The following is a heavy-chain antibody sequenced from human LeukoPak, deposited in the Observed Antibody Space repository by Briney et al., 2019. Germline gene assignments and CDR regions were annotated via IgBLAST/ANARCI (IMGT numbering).Heavy chain of an antibody. CDR3: ARENSSSWYVNYYYGMDV. CDR1: GGSISSGDYY. J-gene: IGHJ6*02. V-gene: IGHV4-30-4*01. CDR2: IYYSGST. Sequence: SETLSLTCTVSGGSISSGDYYWSWIRQPPGKGLEWIGYIYYSGSTYYNPSLKSRVTISVDTSKNQFSLKLSSVTAADTAVYYCARENSSSWYVNYYYGMDVWGQGTTVTVSS. D-gene: IGHD6-13*01.